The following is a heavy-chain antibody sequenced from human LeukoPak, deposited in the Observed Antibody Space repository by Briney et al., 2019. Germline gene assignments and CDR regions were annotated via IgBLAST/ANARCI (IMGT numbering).Heavy chain of an antibody. CDR3: ARQRTVTTSFDY. CDR1: GYIFTTYW. CDR2: IYPDDSDT. Sequence: GESLQISCKGSGYIFTTYWIGWLRQMPGKGLEWMGIIYPDDSDTRYSPSVQGQVTISVDKSISTAYLQWSSLKASDTAIYYCARQRTVTTSFDYWGQGTLVTVSS. D-gene: IGHD4-17*01. V-gene: IGHV5-51*01. J-gene: IGHJ4*02.